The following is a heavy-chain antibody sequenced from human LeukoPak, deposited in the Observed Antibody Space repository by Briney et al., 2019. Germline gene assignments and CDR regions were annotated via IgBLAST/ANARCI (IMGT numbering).Heavy chain of an antibody. CDR2: INPSGGST. Sequence: GASVKLSCKAFGYTFTGYYMHWVRQAPGQGLEWMGIINPSGGSTSYAQKFQGRVTMTRDTSTSTVYMELSSLRSEDTAVYYCARDLGSDDYGLDWGQGTLVTVSS. J-gene: IGHJ4*02. V-gene: IGHV1-46*01. CDR3: ARDLGSDDYGLD. D-gene: IGHD4-17*01. CDR1: GYTFTGYY.